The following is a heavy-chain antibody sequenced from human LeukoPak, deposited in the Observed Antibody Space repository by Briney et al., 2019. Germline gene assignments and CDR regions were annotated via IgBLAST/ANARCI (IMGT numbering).Heavy chain of an antibody. CDR1: GITFSSYS. CDR2: ISGSGGST. V-gene: IGHV3-23*01. D-gene: IGHD1-26*01. CDR3: AKRGATTVYYFDY. Sequence: GGSLRLSCAASGITFSSYSMNWVRQAPGKGLEWVSAISGSGGSTYYADSVKGRFTISRDNSKNTLYLQMNSLRAEDTAVYYCAKRGATTVYYFDYWGQGTLVTVSS. J-gene: IGHJ4*02.